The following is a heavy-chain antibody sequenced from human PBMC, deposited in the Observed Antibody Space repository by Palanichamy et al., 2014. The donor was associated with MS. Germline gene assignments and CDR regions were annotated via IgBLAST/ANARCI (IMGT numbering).Heavy chain of an antibody. CDR3: TKRVSGWFQTDY. CDR2: ITGPGGST. J-gene: IGHJ4*02. D-gene: IGHD6-19*01. CDR1: GFTFSNYA. Sequence: EVQLVESGEGLVQPGGSLRLSCAASGFTFSNYAMSWVRQAPGKGLEWVSAITGPGGSTYYADSVKGRFTISRDNSKNTLYLQMNSLRAEDMAIYYCTKRVSGWFQTDYWGQGTLVTVSS. V-gene: IGHV3-23*04.